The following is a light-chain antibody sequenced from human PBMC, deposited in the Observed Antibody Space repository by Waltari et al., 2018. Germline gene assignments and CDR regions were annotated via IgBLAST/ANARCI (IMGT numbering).Light chain of an antibody. J-gene: IGLJ2*01. V-gene: IGLV1-51*01. CDR1: SPNIGHTY. CDR3: GTWDSSLTAGHVV. Sequence: QSVLTQPPSVSAAPGQKVTISCDGSSPNIGHTYVPWYQQLPGTAPKVLIYDNDQRPSGIPDRFSGSKSGTSATLGITGLQTGDEADYYCGTWDSSLTAGHVVFGGGTKLTVL. CDR2: DND.